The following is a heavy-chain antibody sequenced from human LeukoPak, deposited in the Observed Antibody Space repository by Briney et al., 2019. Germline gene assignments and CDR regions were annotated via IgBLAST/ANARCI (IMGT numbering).Heavy chain of an antibody. Sequence: SETLSLTCAVYGGSFSGYYWSWIRQPPGKRLEWIGEINHSGSTNYNPSLKSRVTISVDTSKNQFSLKLSSVTAADTAVYYCARSSSWYRWFDPWGQGTLVTVSS. CDR1: GGSFSGYY. V-gene: IGHV4-34*01. CDR3: ARSSSWYRWFDP. D-gene: IGHD6-13*01. J-gene: IGHJ5*02. CDR2: INHSGST.